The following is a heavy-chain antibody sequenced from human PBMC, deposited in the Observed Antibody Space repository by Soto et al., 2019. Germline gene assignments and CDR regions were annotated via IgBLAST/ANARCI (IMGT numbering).Heavy chain of an antibody. Sequence: PGGSLRLSCAASGFTFSSYWMSWVRQAPGKGLEWVANIMQDGSEKYYVDSVKGRFTISRDNAKSSLYLQMNSLRAEDTAIYYCATDKILVVPAAISNYGMDVWGQGTTVTVS. CDR2: IMQDGSEK. D-gene: IGHD2-2*02. CDR3: ATDKILVVPAAISNYGMDV. V-gene: IGHV3-7*01. J-gene: IGHJ6*02. CDR1: GFTFSSYW.